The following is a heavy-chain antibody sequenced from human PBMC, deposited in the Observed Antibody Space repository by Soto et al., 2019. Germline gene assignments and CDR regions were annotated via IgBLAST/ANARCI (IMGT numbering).Heavy chain of an antibody. V-gene: IGHV1-2*04. CDR1: GYTFTGYY. Sequence: ASVKVSCTASGYTFTGYYMHWVRQAPGQGLEWMGWINPNSGGTNYAQKFQGWVTMTRDTSISTAYMELSRLRSDDTAVYYCARDSHRVLRFLEWPQYYFDYWGQGTLVTVSS. D-gene: IGHD3-3*01. J-gene: IGHJ4*02. CDR2: INPNSGGT. CDR3: ARDSHRVLRFLEWPQYYFDY.